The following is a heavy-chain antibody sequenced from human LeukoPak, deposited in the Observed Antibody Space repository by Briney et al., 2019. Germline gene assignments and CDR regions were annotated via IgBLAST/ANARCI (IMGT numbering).Heavy chain of an antibody. Sequence: SETLSLTCTVSGYSISTSYYWGWIRQPPGKGLEWIGSIYHSGNTYYNPSLKSRVTISVDTSKNQFSLKLSSVTAADTAVYYCARGLRALYWDYYYYMDVWGKGTTVTVSS. CDR1: GYSISTSYY. CDR2: IYHSGNT. CDR3: ARGLRALYWDYYYYMDV. J-gene: IGHJ6*03. D-gene: IGHD2-2*02. V-gene: IGHV4-38-2*02.